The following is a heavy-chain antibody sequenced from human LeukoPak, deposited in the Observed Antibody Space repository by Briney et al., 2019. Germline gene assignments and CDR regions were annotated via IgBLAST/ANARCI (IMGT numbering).Heavy chain of an antibody. D-gene: IGHD1-14*01. V-gene: IGHV3-30*02. Sequence: PGGSLRLSCAASGFIFSSYGMHWVRQAPGKGLEWVAFIRYDGSNKYYADSVKGRFTISRDNSKNTLYLQMNSLRGEDTAVYYCAKDFRLQEWSGTSDDYWGQGTLVTVSS. CDR2: IRYDGSNK. CDR1: GFIFSSYG. CDR3: AKDFRLQEWSGTSDDY. J-gene: IGHJ4*02.